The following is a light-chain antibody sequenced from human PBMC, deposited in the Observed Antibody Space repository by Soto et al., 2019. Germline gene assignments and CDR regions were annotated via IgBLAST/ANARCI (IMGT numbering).Light chain of an antibody. CDR2: DAS. CDR3: QQHKSYPVT. V-gene: IGKV1-5*01. Sequence: DIQMTQSPSTLSASVGDRVTITCRASQNIDIWLSWYQQKPGKAPSLLIYDASNLKSGVPSRFSGSGSGTEFTLTISILQPDDSGSYYCQQHKSYPVTVGGGTKVDIK. CDR1: QNIDIW. J-gene: IGKJ4*01.